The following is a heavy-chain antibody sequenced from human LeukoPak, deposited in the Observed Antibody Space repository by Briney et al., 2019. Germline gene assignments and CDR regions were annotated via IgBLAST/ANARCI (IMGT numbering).Heavy chain of an antibody. Sequence: SETLSLTCAVYGGSFSGYYWSWIRQPPGKGLEWIGEINHSGSTNYNPSLKSRVTISVDTSKNQFSLKLSSVTAADTAVYYCARGGRSYFQSNFDYWGQGTLVTVYS. CDR2: INHSGST. V-gene: IGHV4-34*01. CDR3: ARGGRSYFQSNFDY. D-gene: IGHD1-26*01. CDR1: GGSFSGYY. J-gene: IGHJ4*02.